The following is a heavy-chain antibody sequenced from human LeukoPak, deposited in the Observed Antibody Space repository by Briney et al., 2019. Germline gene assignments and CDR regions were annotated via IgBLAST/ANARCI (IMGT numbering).Heavy chain of an antibody. V-gene: IGHV1-46*01. CDR3: ARDLFSTSWRNDNWFDP. J-gene: IGHJ5*02. D-gene: IGHD2-2*01. Sequence: ASVKVSCKASGYTFTSYYMHWVRQAPGQGLEWMGIINPSGGSTSYAQKFQGRVTMTRDTSISTAYMELSRLRSDDTAVYYCARDLFSTSWRNDNWFDPWGQGTLVTVSS. CDR2: INPSGGST. CDR1: GYTFTSYY.